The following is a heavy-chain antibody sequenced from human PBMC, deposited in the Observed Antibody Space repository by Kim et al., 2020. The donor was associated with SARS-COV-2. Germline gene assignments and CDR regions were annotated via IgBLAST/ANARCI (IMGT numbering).Heavy chain of an antibody. Sequence: SPSFQGHVTISADKSISTAYLQWSSLKASDTAMYYCASRRGSGSYGVDVWGQGTTVTVSS. J-gene: IGHJ6*02. V-gene: IGHV5-10-1*01. CDR3: ASRRGSGSYGVDV. D-gene: IGHD3-10*01.